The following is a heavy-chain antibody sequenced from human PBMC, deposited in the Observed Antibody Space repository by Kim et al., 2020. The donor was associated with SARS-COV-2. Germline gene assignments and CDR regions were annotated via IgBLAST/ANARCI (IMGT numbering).Heavy chain of an antibody. CDR1: GYTFTSYY. J-gene: IGHJ6*02. D-gene: IGHD2-15*01. V-gene: IGHV1-46*01. CDR3: ARDLVGCSGGSCYFRMDV. Sequence: ASVKVSCKASGYTFTSYYMHWVRQAPGQGLEWMGIINPSGGSTSYAQKFQGRVTMTRETSTSTVYMELSSLRSEDTAVYYCARDLVGCSGGSCYFRMDVWGQGTTVTVSS. CDR2: INPSGGST.